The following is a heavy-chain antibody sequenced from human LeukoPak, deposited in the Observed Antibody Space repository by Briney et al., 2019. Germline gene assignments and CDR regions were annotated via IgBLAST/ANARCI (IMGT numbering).Heavy chain of an antibody. CDR2: ISSSSSYI. CDR1: GFTFSSYS. V-gene: IGHV3-21*01. CDR3: ASSEYYYDSSGYYEDY. J-gene: IGHJ4*02. D-gene: IGHD3-22*01. Sequence: PGGSLRLSCAASGFTFSSYSMNWVRQAPGKGLEWVSSISSSSSYIYYADSVKGRFTISRDNAKNSLYLQMNSLRAEDTAVYYCASSEYYYDSSGYYEDYWGQGTLVTVSS.